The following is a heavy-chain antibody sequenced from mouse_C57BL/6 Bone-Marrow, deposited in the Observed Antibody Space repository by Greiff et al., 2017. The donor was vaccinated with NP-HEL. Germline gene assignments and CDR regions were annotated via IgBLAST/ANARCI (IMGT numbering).Heavy chain of an antibody. J-gene: IGHJ3*01. CDR2: IYPGSGNT. D-gene: IGHD2-5*01. V-gene: IGHV1-76*01. Sequence: QVQLQQSGAELVRPGASVKLSCKASGYTFTDYYINWVKQRPGQGLEWIARIYPGSGNTYYNEKFKGKATLTAEKSSSTAYMQLSSLTSEDSAVYFCARRGNYSNSWFAYWGQGTLVTVSA. CDR3: ARRGNYSNSWFAY. CDR1: GYTFTDYY.